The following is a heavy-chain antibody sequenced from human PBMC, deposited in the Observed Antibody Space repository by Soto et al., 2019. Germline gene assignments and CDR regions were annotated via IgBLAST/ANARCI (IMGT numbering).Heavy chain of an antibody. V-gene: IGHV3-23*01. J-gene: IGHJ6*02. CDR1: GFTFSSYA. CDR2: ISGSGGTT. D-gene: IGHD5-18*01. CDR3: AKVPYSKFYYYYGMDV. Sequence: GGSLGLSCAASGFTFSSYAMSWVRQAPGKGLEWVSTISGSGGTTYYADSVKGRFTISRDNSKNTLYLQMSSLRAEDTAVYYCAKVPYSKFYYYYGMDVWGQGTTVTVSS.